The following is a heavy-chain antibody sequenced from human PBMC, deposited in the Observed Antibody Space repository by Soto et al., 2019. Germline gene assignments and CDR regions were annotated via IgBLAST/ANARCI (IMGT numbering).Heavy chain of an antibody. J-gene: IGHJ4*02. CDR1: GGSISSSNW. V-gene: IGHV4-4*02. CDR2: IYHSGST. CDR3: ASRYYYGSGSYYNGGY. Sequence: SETLSLTCAVSGGSISSSNWWSWVRQPPGKGLEWIGEIYHSGSTNYNPSLKSRVTISVDKSKNQFSLKLSSVTAADTAVYYCASRYYYGSGSYYNGGYWGQGTQVTVSS. D-gene: IGHD3-10*01.